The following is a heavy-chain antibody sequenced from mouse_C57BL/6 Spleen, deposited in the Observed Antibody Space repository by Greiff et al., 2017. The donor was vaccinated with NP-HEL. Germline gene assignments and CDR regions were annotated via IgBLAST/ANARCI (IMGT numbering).Heavy chain of an antibody. CDR2: IDPETGGT. Sequence: QVQLKQSGAELVRPGASVTLSCKASGYTFTDYEMHWVKQTPVHGLEWIGAIDPETGGTAYNQKFKGKAILTADKSSSTAYMELRSLTSEDSAVYYCTRSALYSNSFDYWGQGTTLTVSS. J-gene: IGHJ2*01. CDR1: GYTFTDYE. CDR3: TRSALYSNSFDY. V-gene: IGHV1-15*01. D-gene: IGHD2-5*01.